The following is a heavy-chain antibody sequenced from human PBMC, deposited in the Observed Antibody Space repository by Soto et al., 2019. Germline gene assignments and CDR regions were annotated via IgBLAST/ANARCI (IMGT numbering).Heavy chain of an antibody. V-gene: IGHV4-39*01. J-gene: IGHJ5*02. CDR3: AGPTLSPAAWRYRRSHWFVP. CDR2: TYFTGNT. Sequence: SETLSLTCTASGGSITSSSHFWCWVRQPPGKGLVRIGTTYFTGNTYYTPSLKSRLTMSIDTSKNEVSLRLNSAAAADTAEYFRAGPTLSPAAWRYRRSHWFVPLCLETLHTVSS. D-gene: IGHD2-2*01. CDR1: GGSITSSSHF.